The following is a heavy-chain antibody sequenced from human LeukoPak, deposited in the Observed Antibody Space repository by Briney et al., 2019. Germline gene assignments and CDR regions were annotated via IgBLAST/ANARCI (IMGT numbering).Heavy chain of an antibody. CDR3: ARAYGSGSYYYYYYYMDV. Sequence: GGSLRLSCAASGFTFSSYSMNWVRQAPGKGLEWVANIKQDGSEKYYVDSVKGRFTISRDNAKNSLYLQMNSLRAEDTAVYYCARAYGSGSYYYYYYYMDVWGKGTTVTVSS. J-gene: IGHJ6*03. CDR1: GFTFSSYS. D-gene: IGHD3-10*01. V-gene: IGHV3-7*01. CDR2: IKQDGSEK.